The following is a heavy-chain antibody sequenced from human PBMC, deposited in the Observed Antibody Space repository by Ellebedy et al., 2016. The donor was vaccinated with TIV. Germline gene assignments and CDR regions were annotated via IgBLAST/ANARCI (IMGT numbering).Heavy chain of an antibody. CDR2: IYYSGST. V-gene: IGHV4-39*01. Sequence: SETLSLXXTVSGGSISSSSYYWGWIRQPPGKGLEWIGSIYYSGSTYYNPSLKSRVTISVDTSKNQFSLKLSSVTAADTAVYYCARLGTAGPDYWGQGTLVTVSS. CDR3: ARLGTAGPDY. CDR1: GGSISSSSYY. J-gene: IGHJ4*02. D-gene: IGHD6-19*01.